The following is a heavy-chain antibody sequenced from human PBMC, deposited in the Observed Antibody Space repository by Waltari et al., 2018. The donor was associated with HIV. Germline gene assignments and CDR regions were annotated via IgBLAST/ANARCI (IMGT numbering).Heavy chain of an antibody. D-gene: IGHD1-26*01. CDR1: GFTFSSYS. V-gene: IGHV3-21*01. CDR2: ISSTSTVI. J-gene: IGHJ4*02. CDR3: VRGGMGATVEDLFDY. Sequence: EVLLVESGGGLGRPGGSLRLSCAASGFTFSSYSLNWVRQAPGKGLEWVSSISSTSTVIFYADSVKGRFTISRDNAKNSLFLQMNSLRAEDMAVYHCVRGGMGATVEDLFDYWGQGTLVTVSS.